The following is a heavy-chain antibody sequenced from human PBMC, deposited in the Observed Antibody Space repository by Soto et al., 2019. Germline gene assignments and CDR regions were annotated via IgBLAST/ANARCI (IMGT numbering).Heavy chain of an antibody. CDR2: ISDSSTST. CDR3: AKGGGGRPTYSGMDV. V-gene: IGHV3-23*01. J-gene: IGHJ6*02. D-gene: IGHD3-10*01. Sequence: EVQLLESGGGLVQPGGSLRLSCAASGFRFNNYALTWVLHAPGKGLEWVSSISDSSTSTYYADSVKGRFTSSSYNFKKTPSLQMESLRVEETAASYCAKGGGGRPTYSGMDVWGPGPTVPVS. CDR1: GFRFNNYA.